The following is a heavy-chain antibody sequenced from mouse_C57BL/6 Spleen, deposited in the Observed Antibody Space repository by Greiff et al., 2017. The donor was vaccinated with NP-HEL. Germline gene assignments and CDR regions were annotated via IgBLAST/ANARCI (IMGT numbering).Heavy chain of an antibody. D-gene: IGHD2-10*02. Sequence: EVQLQQSGPELVKPGASVKISCKASGYTFTDYYMNWVKQSHGKSLEWIGDINPNNGGTSYNQKFKGKATLTVDKSSSTAYMELRSLTSEDSAVYYCARSGYGSYAMDYWGQGTSVTVSS. CDR3: ARSGYGSYAMDY. J-gene: IGHJ4*01. CDR1: GYTFTDYY. V-gene: IGHV1-26*01. CDR2: INPNNGGT.